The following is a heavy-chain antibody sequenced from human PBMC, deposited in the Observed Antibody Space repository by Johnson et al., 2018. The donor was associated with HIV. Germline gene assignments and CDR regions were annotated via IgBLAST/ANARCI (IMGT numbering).Heavy chain of an antibody. V-gene: IGHV3-30-3*01. CDR1: GFTFSSYA. CDR2: ISYDGSNK. D-gene: IGHD3-10*01. J-gene: IGHJ3*02. Sequence: QVQLVESGGGVVQPGRSLRLSCAASGFTFSSYAMHWVRQAPGKGLEWVAVISYDGSNKYYADSVKGRFTISRDNSKNTLYLQMNSLRAEDTAVYYCARAGGVWLGEPPVGRFAFDIWGQGTMVTVSS. CDR3: ARAGGVWLGEPPVGRFAFDI.